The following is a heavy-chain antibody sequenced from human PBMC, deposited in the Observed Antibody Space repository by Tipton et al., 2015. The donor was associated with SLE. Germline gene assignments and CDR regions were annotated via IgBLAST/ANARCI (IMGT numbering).Heavy chain of an antibody. CDR3: TRQRGTAYYYYHMDV. CDR1: GGSISSSSYY. J-gene: IGHJ6*03. V-gene: IGHV4-39*01. Sequence: TLSLTCTVSGGSISSSSYYWGWIRQPPGKGLEWIGSIYYSGSTYYNPSLKSRVTISVDTSKNQFSLKLSSVTAADTAVYYCTRQRGTAYYYYHMDVWGKGTTVTVSS. D-gene: IGHD3-16*01. CDR2: IYYSGST.